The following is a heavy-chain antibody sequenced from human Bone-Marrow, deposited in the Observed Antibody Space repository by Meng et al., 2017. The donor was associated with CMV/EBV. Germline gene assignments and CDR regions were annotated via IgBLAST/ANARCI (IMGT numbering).Heavy chain of an antibody. D-gene: IGHD3-3*01. CDR1: GFTFSSYA. V-gene: IGHV3-30-3*01. J-gene: IGHJ6*02. Sequence: GESLKISCAASGFTFSSYAMHWVRQAPGKGLEWVAVISYDGSNKYYADSVKGRFTISRDNSKNTLYLQMNSLRAEDTAVYYCARDLLNYDFWSGSTNIRDYYYYGMDVWGQGTTVTVSS. CDR3: ARDLLNYDFWSGSTNIRDYYYYGMDV. CDR2: ISYDGSNK.